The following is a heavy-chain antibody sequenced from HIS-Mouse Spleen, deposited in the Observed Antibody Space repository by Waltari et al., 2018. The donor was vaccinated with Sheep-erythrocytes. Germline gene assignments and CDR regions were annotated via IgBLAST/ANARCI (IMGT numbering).Heavy chain of an antibody. V-gene: IGHV1-2*02. Sequence: QVQLVQSGAEVKKPGASVKVSCKASGYTFTGYYMHWVRQAPGKGLGGMGWTNPNSGRTNYAQKFQGRVNMTRDTAISTAYRELSRLRSDDTAVYYCARGYCSSTSCYGYFQHWGQGTLVTVSS. J-gene: IGHJ1*01. CDR1: GYTFTGYY. D-gene: IGHD2-2*01. CDR3: ARGYCSSTSCYGYFQH. CDR2: TNPNSGRT.